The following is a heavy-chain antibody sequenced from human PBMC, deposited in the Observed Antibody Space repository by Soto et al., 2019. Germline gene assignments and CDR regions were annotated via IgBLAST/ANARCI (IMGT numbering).Heavy chain of an antibody. CDR1: GFTFSSYS. CDR2: ISSSSSYI. V-gene: IGHV3-21*01. J-gene: IGHJ4*02. Sequence: GGSLRLSCAASGFTFSSYSMNWVRQAPGKGLEWVSSISSSSSYIYYADSVKGRFTISRDNAKNSLYLQMNSLRAEDTAVYYCATFSSGWYHYWGQGTLVTVSS. CDR3: ATFSSGWYHY. D-gene: IGHD6-19*01.